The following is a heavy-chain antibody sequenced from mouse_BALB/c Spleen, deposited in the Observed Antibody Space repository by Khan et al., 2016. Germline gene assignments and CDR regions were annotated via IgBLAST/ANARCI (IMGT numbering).Heavy chain of an antibody. J-gene: IGHJ3*01. CDR2: IRSKSNNYAT. CDR3: VSELVFAY. Sequence: EVQRVETGGGLVQPKGSLKLSCAASGFTFNTNAMNWVRQAPGKGLEWVARIRSKSNNYATYYADSVKDRFTISRDASQSMLYLQMNNLKTEDTARYYCVSELVFAYWGQGTLVTVSA. CDR1: GFTFNTNA. V-gene: IGHV10S3*01. D-gene: IGHD4-1*01.